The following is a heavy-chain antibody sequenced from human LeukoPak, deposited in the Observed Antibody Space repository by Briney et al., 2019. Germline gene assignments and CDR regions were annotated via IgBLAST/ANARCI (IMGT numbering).Heavy chain of an antibody. CDR3: AKGKVWGSYRAYYFDY. Sequence: GRSLRLSWAASGFTFTSHAMSWVRQAPGKWLEWVSAISGSGGSTYYADSVKGRFTISRDNSKNTLYLQMNSLRAEDTAVYYCAKGKVWGSYRAYYFDYWGQGTLVTVSS. V-gene: IGHV3-23*01. CDR2: ISGSGGST. CDR1: GFTFTSHA. D-gene: IGHD3-16*02. J-gene: IGHJ4*02.